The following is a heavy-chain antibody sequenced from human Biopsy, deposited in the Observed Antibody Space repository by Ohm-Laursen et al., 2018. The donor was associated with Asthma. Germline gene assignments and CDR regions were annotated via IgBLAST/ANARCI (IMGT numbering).Heavy chain of an antibody. J-gene: IGHJ6*02. V-gene: IGHV4-31*03. CDR3: ARDYYDFWNRSVYTYFGMDV. CDR1: GYSISNGGYY. CDR2: IHHRGNT. D-gene: IGHD3-3*01. Sequence: TLSLTCSVSGYSISNGGYYWTWVRQRPGKGLEWIGNIHHRGNTKYNPSLKSRLSFSVDTSKNQFSLKLSSVTAADTAIYFCARDYYDFWNRSVYTYFGMDVWGRGTTVVVSS.